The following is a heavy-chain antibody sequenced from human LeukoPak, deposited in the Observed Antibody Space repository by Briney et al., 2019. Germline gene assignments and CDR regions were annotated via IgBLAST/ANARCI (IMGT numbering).Heavy chain of an antibody. D-gene: IGHD2/OR15-2a*01. V-gene: IGHV4-34*01. J-gene: IGHJ4*02. CDR1: GGSFSGYY. Sequence: IPSETLFLTCAVYGGSFSGYYWSWIRQPPGKGLEWIGEINHSGSTNYNPSLKSRVTISVDTSKNQFSLKLSSVTAADTAVYYCARVGYEAWREYCDPLDYWGQGTLVTVSS. CDR3: ARVGYEAWREYCDPLDY. CDR2: INHSGST.